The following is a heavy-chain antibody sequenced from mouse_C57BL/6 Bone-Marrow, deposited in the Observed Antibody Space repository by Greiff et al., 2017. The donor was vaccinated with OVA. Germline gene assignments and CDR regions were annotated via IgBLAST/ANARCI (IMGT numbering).Heavy chain of an antibody. CDR1: GYSITSGYY. CDR2: ISYDGSN. CDR3: ARSSYYYGSSYNYAMDY. D-gene: IGHD1-1*01. V-gene: IGHV3-6*01. J-gene: IGHJ4*01. Sequence: EVKLQESGPGLVKPSQSLSLTCSVTGYSITSGYYWNWIRQFPGNKLEWMGYISYDGSNNYNPSLKNRISITRDTSKNQFFLKLNSVTTEDTATYYCARSSYYYGSSYNYAMDYWGQGTSVTVSS.